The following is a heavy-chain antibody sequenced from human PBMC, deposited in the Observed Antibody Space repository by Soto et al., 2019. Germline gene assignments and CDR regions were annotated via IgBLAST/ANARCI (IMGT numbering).Heavy chain of an antibody. J-gene: IGHJ5*02. CDR3: ARGGRSSQPNGFDP. Sequence: PSETLSLTCAVYGGSFSGYYWSWIRQPPGKGLEWIGEINHSGSTNYNPSLKSRVTISVDTSKNQFSLKLSSVTAADTAVYYCARGGRSSQPNGFDPWGQGTLVTVSS. D-gene: IGHD1-26*01. CDR1: GGSFSGYY. CDR2: INHSGST. V-gene: IGHV4-34*01.